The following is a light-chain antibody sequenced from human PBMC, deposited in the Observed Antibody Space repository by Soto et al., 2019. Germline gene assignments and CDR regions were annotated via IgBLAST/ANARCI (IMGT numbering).Light chain of an antibody. CDR2: EVS. Sequence: QSVLTQPPSASGSPGQSVTISCTGTSSDVGANDYVSWYQQHPGKAPKIMIYEVSLRPSGVPDRFSGSKSGNTASLTVSGLQAEDEADYYCSTYVGSKIIFGGGTKLTVL. CDR3: STYVGSKII. CDR1: SSDVGANDY. V-gene: IGLV2-8*01. J-gene: IGLJ2*01.